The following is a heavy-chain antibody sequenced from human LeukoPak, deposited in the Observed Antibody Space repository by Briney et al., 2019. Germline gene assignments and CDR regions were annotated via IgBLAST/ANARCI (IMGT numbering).Heavy chain of an antibody. CDR3: AKGRYSSGWYYFDY. CDR2: ISGSGGST. V-gene: IGHV3-23*01. Sequence: GGSLRLSCAASGITFSSYGMSWVRQAPGKGLEWVSAISGSGGSTYYADSVKGRFTISRDNSKNTLYLQMNSLRAEDTAVYYCAKGRYSSGWYYFDYWGQGTLVTVSS. CDR1: GITFSSYG. D-gene: IGHD6-19*01. J-gene: IGHJ4*02.